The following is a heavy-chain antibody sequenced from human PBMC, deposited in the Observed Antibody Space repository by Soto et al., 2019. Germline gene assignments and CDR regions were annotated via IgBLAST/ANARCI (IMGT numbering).Heavy chain of an antibody. CDR2: ISYDGSNK. V-gene: IGHV3-30-3*01. J-gene: IGHJ6*02. CDR1: GFTFSSYA. D-gene: IGHD6-6*01. CDR3: AREGGSIAARRYYGMDV. Sequence: QVQLVESGGGVVQPGRSLRLSCAASGFTFSSYAMHWVRQAPGKGLEWVAVISYDGSNKYYADSVKGRFTISRDNSKNTLYLQMNSLRAEDTDVYYCAREGGSIAARRYYGMDVWGQGTTVTVSS.